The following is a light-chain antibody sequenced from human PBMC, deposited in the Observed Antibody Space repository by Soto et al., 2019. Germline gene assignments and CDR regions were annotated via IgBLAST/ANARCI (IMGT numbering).Light chain of an antibody. V-gene: IGKV3-20*01. CDR3: PQYGTSPLVT. Sequence: DIVLTQSPGTLSLSPGERATLSGRAIQSVSSNYLAWYQQKPCQAPRLLLYRASSRATAITDRFSGSGSGTDVTLTISILEPEDFAMYYCPQYGTSPLVTLGPGTKVDVK. J-gene: IGKJ3*01. CDR2: RAS. CDR1: QSVSSNY.